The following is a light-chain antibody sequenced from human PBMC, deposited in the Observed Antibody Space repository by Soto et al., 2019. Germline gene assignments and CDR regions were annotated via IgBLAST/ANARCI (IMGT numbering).Light chain of an antibody. CDR2: EVS. J-gene: IGLJ1*01. CDR1: NSDVGSYNR. CDR3: RSYPSSSTYV. Sequence: QSVLTQPPSVSGSPGQSVTISCTGTNSDVGSYNRVSWYQQPPGTAPKLMISEVSNRPSGVPDRFSGSKSGNTASLTISGLQAEDEADYYCRSYPSSSTYVFGTGINVTVL. V-gene: IGLV2-18*02.